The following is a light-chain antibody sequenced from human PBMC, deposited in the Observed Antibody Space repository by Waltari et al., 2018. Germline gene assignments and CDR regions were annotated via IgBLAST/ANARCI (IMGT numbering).Light chain of an antibody. CDR2: GAS. CDR1: RSVSSN. V-gene: IGKV3-15*01. J-gene: IGKJ4*01. CDR3: QQYNNWPLT. Sequence: EIVMTQSPATLSVSPGERATLSCRASRSVSSNLAWYQHKPGQAPRLLMYGASTRATGIPARFSGSGSGTEFTLTISSLQSEDFAVYYCQQYNNWPLTFGGGTKVEIK.